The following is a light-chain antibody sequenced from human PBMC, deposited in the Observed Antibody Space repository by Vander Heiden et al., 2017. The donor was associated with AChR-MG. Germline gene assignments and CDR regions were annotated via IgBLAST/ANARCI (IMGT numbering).Light chain of an antibody. Sequence: SYEVTQPLSVSVALGQTAKITCGGNNIGSKNVHWYQQKPGQAPVLVIYKDGNRPSGIPERLSGPNSGNTATLTISRAQAGDEAEYFCQVWDNSLVIFGGGTKVTVL. V-gene: IGLV3-9*01. CDR2: KDG. J-gene: IGLJ2*01. CDR1: NIGSKN. CDR3: QVWDNSLVI.